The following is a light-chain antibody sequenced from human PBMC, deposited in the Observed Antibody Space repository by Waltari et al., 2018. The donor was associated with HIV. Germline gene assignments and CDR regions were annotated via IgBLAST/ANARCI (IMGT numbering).Light chain of an antibody. Sequence: SYVLTQPPSVSVAPGQTAMIICGGDNIATYTVHWYQPRPGQAPVLVISGNSDRPSGIPERLSGSISGNTATLTISRVEVGDEAGYFCQVWDATGDHPGVFGGGTKLTVL. CDR1: NIATYT. J-gene: IGLJ3*02. CDR3: QVWDATGDHPGV. V-gene: IGLV3-21*02. CDR2: GNS.